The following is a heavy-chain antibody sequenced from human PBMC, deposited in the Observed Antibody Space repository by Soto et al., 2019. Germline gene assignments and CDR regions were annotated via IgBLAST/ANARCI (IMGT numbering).Heavy chain of an antibody. D-gene: IGHD1-1*01. CDR3: ARDKDRLQLGGNYYYIMDV. CDR2: NIPIFPTP. Sequence: QVQLVQSGAEVKKPGSSVKISCKASGGTFRTNAFSWVRQAPGQGLEWMGGNIPIFPTPDYAQKFQSRVIITADESTTTTYMELSSMRSEDTAIYYSARDKDRLQLGGNYYYIMDVWGQGTTVTVSS. J-gene: IGHJ6*02. V-gene: IGHV1-69*12. CDR1: GGTFRTNA.